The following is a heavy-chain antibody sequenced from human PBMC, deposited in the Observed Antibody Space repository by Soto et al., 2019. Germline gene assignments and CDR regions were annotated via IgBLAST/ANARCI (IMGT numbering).Heavy chain of an antibody. V-gene: IGHV4-39*01. Sequence: QLQLQESGPGLVKPSETLSLTCTVSGGSISSSSYYWGWIRQPPGKGLEWIGIIYYSGSTYYNPALKSRVTISVDTSKNQFSLKVSSVSATDPAVYYCTTSNWFAPWGQGTLVTVSS. CDR2: IYYSGST. CDR1: GGSISSSSYY. CDR3: TTSNWFAP. J-gene: IGHJ5*02.